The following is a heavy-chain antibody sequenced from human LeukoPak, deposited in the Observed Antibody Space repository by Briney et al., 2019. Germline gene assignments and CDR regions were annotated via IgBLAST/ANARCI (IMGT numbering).Heavy chain of an antibody. Sequence: PSETLSLTCTVSGGSISSSSYYWAWIRQPPGKGLEWIGSIYYSGSTYYNPSLKSRVTISVDTSKNQFSLKLSSVTAADTAVYYCARRGIAAAGMKAIDYWGQGTLVTVSS. V-gene: IGHV4-39*01. CDR3: ARRGIAAAGMKAIDY. D-gene: IGHD6-13*01. J-gene: IGHJ4*02. CDR2: IYYSGST. CDR1: GGSISSSSYY.